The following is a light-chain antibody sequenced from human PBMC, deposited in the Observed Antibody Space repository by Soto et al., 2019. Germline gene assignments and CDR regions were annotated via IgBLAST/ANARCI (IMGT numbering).Light chain of an antibody. CDR1: SSDVGGYNY. J-gene: IGLJ2*01. CDR2: EVS. V-gene: IGLV2-8*01. Sequence: QSALTQPPSASGSPGQSVTISCTGTSSDVGGYNYVSWYQQHRGKAPKLMIYEVSNRPSGIHDRFSGSKSGNTASLTVSGLQAEDEADYYCSSYAGNNNLVFGGGTQLTVL. CDR3: SSYAGNNNLV.